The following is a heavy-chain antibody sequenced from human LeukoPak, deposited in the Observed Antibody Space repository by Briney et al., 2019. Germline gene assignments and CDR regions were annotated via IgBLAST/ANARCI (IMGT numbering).Heavy chain of an antibody. CDR2: ISSSSSYI. V-gene: IGHV3-21*01. J-gene: IGHJ4*02. D-gene: IGHD3-9*01. CDR3: ARDLSLRYYDILTGYYPDTNSEDYFDY. Sequence: TGGSLRLSCAASGFTFSSYGMHWVRQAPGKGLEWVSSISSSSSYIYYADSVKGRFTISRDNAKNSLYLQMNSLRAEDTAVYYCARDLSLRYYDILTGYYPDTNSEDYFDYWGQGTLVTVSS. CDR1: GFTFSSYG.